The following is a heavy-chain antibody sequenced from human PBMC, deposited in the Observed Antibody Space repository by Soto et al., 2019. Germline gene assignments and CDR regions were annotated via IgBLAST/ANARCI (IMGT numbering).Heavy chain of an antibody. CDR1: GGTFSSYA. Sequence: ASVKVSCTASGGTFSSYAISWVRQAPGQGLEWMGWISAYNGNTNYAQKLQGRVTMTTDTSTSTAYMELRSLRSDDTAVYYCARDKLGYYDSSGYFNDAFDIWGQGTMVTVSS. J-gene: IGHJ3*02. CDR3: ARDKLGYYDSSGYFNDAFDI. V-gene: IGHV1-18*01. D-gene: IGHD3-22*01. CDR2: ISAYNGNT.